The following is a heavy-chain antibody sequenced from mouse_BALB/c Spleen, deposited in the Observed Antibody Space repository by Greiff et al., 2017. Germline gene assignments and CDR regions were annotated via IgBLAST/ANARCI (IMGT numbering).Heavy chain of an antibody. CDR2: ISYSGST. J-gene: IGHJ4*01. CDR1: GDSITSGY. CDR3: AREGRIGTVLDY. V-gene: IGHV3-8*02. D-gene: IGHD1-1*01. Sequence: DGKLVESGPSLVKPSQTLSLTCSVTGDSITSGYWNWIRKFPGNKLEYMGYISYSGSTYYNPSLKSRISITRDTSKNQYYLQLNSVTTEDTAMYYCAREGRIGTVLDYWGQGTSVTVSS.